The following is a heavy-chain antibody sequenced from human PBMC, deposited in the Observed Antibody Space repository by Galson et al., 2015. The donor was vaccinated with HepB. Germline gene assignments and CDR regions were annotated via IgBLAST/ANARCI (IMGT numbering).Heavy chain of an antibody. Sequence: SVKVSCKASGGTFSSYTISWVRQAPGQGLEWMGRIIPILGIANYAQKFQGRVTITADKSTSTAYMELSSLRSEDTAMYYCARGAGRSANKIAILPIVYNGMDVWGQGTTVTVSS. CDR2: IIPILGIA. J-gene: IGHJ6*02. D-gene: IGHD2-21*01. V-gene: IGHV1-69*02. CDR1: GGTFSSYT. CDR3: ARGAGRSANKIAILPIVYNGMDV.